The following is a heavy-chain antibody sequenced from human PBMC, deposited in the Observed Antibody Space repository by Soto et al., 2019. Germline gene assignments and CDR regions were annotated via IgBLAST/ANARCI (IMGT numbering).Heavy chain of an antibody. Sequence: SLTCTVAGGSISSSSYYWGWIRQPPGKGLEWIGSIYYSGSTYYNPSLKSRVTISVDTSKNQFSLKLSSVTAADTAVYYCARLLYGDYVGLLYWCQTTLVSVFS. J-gene: IGHJ4*02. CDR1: GGSISSSSYY. CDR2: IYYSGST. CDR3: ARLLYGDYVGLLY. D-gene: IGHD4-17*01. V-gene: IGHV4-39*01.